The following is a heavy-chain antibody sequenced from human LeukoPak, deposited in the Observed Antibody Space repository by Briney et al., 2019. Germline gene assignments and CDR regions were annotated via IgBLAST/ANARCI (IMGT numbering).Heavy chain of an antibody. J-gene: IGHJ6*02. Sequence: SETLSLTCAVYGGSFSGYYWSWIRQPPGKGLEWIGEINHSGSTNYNPSLKSRVTISVDTSKNQFSLKLSSVTAADTAVYYCARAPPFYYYYYGMDVWGQGTTVTVSS. V-gene: IGHV4-34*01. CDR2: INHSGST. CDR3: ARAPPFYYYYYGMDV. CDR1: GGSFSGYY.